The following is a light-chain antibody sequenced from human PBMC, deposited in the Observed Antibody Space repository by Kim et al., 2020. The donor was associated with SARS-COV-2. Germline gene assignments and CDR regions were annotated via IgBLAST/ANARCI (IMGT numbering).Light chain of an antibody. CDR1: SNNVGNEG. CDR3: SAWDSSLSAWV. CDR2: RDN. V-gene: IGLV10-54*01. Sequence: QAGLTQPPSVSKGLRQTATLTCTGNSNNVGNEGAAWLQQHQGHRPKLLLYRDNNRPSGISERLSASRSGNTASLTITGLQPEDEADYYCSAWDSSLSAWVFGGGTQLTVL. J-gene: IGLJ3*02.